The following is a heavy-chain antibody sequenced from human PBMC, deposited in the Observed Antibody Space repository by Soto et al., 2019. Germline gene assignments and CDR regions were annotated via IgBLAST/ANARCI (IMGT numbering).Heavy chain of an antibody. D-gene: IGHD4-17*01. CDR2: IYYSGST. Sequence: SETLSLTCTVSGGSISSGDYYWSWIRQPPGKGLEWIGYIYYSGSTYYNPSLKSRVTISVDTSKNQFSLKLSSVTAADTAVYYCASTPAGYGDYDYWGQGIQVTVSS. V-gene: IGHV4-30-4*01. CDR1: GGSISSGDYY. CDR3: ASTPAGYGDYDY. J-gene: IGHJ4*02.